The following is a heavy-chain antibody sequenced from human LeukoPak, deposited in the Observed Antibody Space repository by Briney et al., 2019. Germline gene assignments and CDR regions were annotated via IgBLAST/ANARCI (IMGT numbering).Heavy chain of an antibody. Sequence: GGSLRLSCAASGFTFSSYGMSWVRQAPGKGLEWVSAISGSGGSTNYAQKFQGRVTMTRDTSTSTVYMELRSLRSEDTAVYYCARFAVHRRLTVAGQFGLDYWGQGTLVTVSS. CDR1: GFTFSSYG. V-gene: IGHV3-23*01. CDR3: ARFAVHRRLTVAGQFGLDY. D-gene: IGHD6-19*01. J-gene: IGHJ4*02. CDR2: ISGSGGST.